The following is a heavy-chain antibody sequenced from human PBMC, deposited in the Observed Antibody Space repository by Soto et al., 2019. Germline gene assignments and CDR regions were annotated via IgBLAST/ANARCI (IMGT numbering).Heavy chain of an antibody. CDR2: INPNIGVT. Sequence: GASVKVSCKASGYTLTDYYLHWVRQAPGEGLEWMGWINPNIGVTKFAQKFQGRVIMNRDTSIGTAYMVLSRLTSDDTAVYYCARGAVGGEYYYFDYWGQGTLVTVSS. J-gene: IGHJ4*02. D-gene: IGHD2-15*01. CDR1: GYTLTDYY. CDR3: ARGAVGGEYYYFDY. V-gene: IGHV1-2*02.